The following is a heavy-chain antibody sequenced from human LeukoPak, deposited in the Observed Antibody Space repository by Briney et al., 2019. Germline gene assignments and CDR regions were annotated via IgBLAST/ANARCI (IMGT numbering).Heavy chain of an antibody. CDR1: GGTFSSYT. D-gene: IGHD3-9*01. J-gene: IGHJ4*02. V-gene: IGHV1-69*02. CDR2: IIPILGIA. Sequence: SVKVSCKASGGTFSSYTISWVRQAPGQGLEWMGRIIPILGIANYAQKFQGRVTITADKSTSTAYMELSSLRSEDTAVYYCASKILVDYVDYWGQGTLVTVSS. CDR3: ASKILVDYVDY.